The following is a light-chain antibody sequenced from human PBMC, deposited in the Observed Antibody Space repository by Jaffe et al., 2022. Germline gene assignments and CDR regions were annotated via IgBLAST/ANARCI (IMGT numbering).Light chain of an antibody. V-gene: IGLV3-21*02. CDR2: DDS. Sequence: SYVLTQAPSVSVAPGQTARITCGGQNIGSKSVHWYQLRSGQTPVLVVYDDSDRPSGIPERFSGSNSGNTATLTISRVEAGDEADYYCQVWATINDHRQWVFGGGTKLTVL. J-gene: IGLJ3*02. CDR3: QVWATINDHRQWV. CDR1: NIGSKS.